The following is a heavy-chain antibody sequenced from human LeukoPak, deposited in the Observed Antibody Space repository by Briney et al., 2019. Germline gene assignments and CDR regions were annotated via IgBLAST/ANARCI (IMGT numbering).Heavy chain of an antibody. Sequence: PSETLSLTCTVSGGSISGYYWSWIRQPPGKGLEWIAYIHYSGSTNYNPPLKSRLTISVDTSKNQLSLKLNSMTDADTAVYYCARHGQNDGYPLDYWGQGTQVSVSS. J-gene: IGHJ4*02. V-gene: IGHV4-59*08. CDR3: ARHGQNDGYPLDY. CDR2: IHYSGST. CDR1: GGSISGYY. D-gene: IGHD5-24*01.